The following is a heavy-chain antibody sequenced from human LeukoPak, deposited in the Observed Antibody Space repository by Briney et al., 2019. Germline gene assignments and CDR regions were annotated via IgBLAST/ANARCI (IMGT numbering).Heavy chain of an antibody. CDR1: GGSFSGYY. D-gene: IGHD6-25*01. CDR2: INHSGST. Sequence: PSETLSLTCAVYGGSFSGYYWSWIRQPPGKGLEWIGEINHSGSTNYNPSLKSRVTISVDTSKNQFSLKLSSVTAADTAVYYCARRRLSFHYYYMDVWGKGTTVTISS. V-gene: IGHV4-34*01. J-gene: IGHJ6*03. CDR3: ARRRLSFHYYYMDV.